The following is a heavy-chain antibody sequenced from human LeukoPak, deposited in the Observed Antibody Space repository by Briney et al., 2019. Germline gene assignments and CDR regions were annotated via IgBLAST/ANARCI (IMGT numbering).Heavy chain of an antibody. Sequence: SETLSHTCTVSRGSISSNGYYWGWIRQPPGKGLEWIGSFYYTGSTFYSPSLKSRATISVDTSKNQFSLKLSSVTAADTAVYYCARRSGTYHAFDIWGQGTMVTVSS. D-gene: IGHD1-26*01. CDR2: FYYTGST. V-gene: IGHV4-39*01. CDR1: RGSISSNGYY. J-gene: IGHJ3*02. CDR3: ARRSGTYHAFDI.